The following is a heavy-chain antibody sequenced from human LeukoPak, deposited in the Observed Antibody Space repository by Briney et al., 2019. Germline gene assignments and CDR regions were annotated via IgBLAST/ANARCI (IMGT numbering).Heavy chain of an antibody. J-gene: IGHJ4*02. CDR3: ARAGDGYHFDY. D-gene: IGHD2-21*01. CDR1: GGSISSGVYY. V-gene: IGHV4-31*03. Sequence: SQTLSLTCTVSGGSISSGVYYWSWIRQHPGKGLEWIGYIYYSGSTYYNPSLQSRLTISVDTSKNPFSLRLNSVTAADTAVDYCARAGDGYHFDYWGQGTLVTVSS. CDR2: IYYSGST.